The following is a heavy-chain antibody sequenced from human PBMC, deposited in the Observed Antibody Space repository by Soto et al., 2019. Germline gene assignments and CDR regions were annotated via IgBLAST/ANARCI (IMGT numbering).Heavy chain of an antibody. CDR3: AKDRERIATRSIDY. J-gene: IGHJ4*02. D-gene: IGHD6-6*01. CDR2: ISGSGVST. V-gene: IGHV3-23*01. CDR1: GFTFSSYA. Sequence: EVQLLESGGGFVQPGGSLRLTCAASGFTFSSYAMSWVRQAPGKALEWVSGISGSGVSTYYADSVKGRFTISRDNSKSTLYLPMNRLRAEGTAVYYCAKDRERIATRSIDYWGQGTLVTVSS.